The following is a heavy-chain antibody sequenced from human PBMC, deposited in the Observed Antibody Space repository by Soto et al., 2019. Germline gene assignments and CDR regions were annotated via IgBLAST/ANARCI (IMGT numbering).Heavy chain of an antibody. CDR3: ASTAMATGYYYYGMDV. V-gene: IGHV1-69*06. Sequence: QVQLVQSGAEVKKPGSSVKVSCKASGGTFSSYAISWVRQAHGQGLEWMGGIIPIFGTANYAQKFQGRVTITADKFTSTAYMELSSLRSEDTAVYYCASTAMATGYYYYGMDVWGQGTTVTVSS. CDR1: GGTFSSYA. D-gene: IGHD5-18*01. J-gene: IGHJ6*02. CDR2: IIPIFGTA.